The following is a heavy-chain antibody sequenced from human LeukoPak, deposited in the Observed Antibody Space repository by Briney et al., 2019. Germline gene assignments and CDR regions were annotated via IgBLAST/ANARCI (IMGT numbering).Heavy chain of an antibody. V-gene: IGHV4-59*01. CDR1: GGSISSYY. CDR2: IYYSGST. CDR3: ARTSGAYYGMDV. J-gene: IGHJ6*02. Sequence: PSETLSLTCTGSGGSISSYYWSWIRQPPGKGLEWIRYIYYSGSTNYNPSLKSRVTISVDTSKNQFSLKLSSVTAADTAVYYCARTSGAYYGMDVWGQGTTVTVSS. D-gene: IGHD1-26*01.